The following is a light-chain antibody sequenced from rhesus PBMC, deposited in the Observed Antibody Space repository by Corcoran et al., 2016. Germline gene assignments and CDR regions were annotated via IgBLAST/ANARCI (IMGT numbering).Light chain of an antibody. J-gene: IGKJ1*01. CDR2: KAS. Sequence: DIQMTQSPSSLSASVGDRVTITCRTSENVNNYVNWYQQKPGKAPKLLIYKASTLQSGVPSRFSGSGSGTDYTFTLSSLQSEDVATYYCQHNYGTPLTFGQGTKVEIK. V-gene: IGKV1-74*01. CDR1: ENVNNY. CDR3: QHNYGTPLT.